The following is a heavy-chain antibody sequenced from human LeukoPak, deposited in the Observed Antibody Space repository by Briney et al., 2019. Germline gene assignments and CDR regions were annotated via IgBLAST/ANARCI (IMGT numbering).Heavy chain of an antibody. CDR3: ARGVRIAVAGYIDC. D-gene: IGHD6-19*01. V-gene: IGHV3-30*04. Sequence: GRSLRLSCAASGFTFSSYAMHWVRRASSKGLEWVAAISYDGSNKKYADSVKGRFTISRDNSKNTLYLQMNSLRSDDTAVYYCARGVRIAVAGYIDCWGQGTLVTASS. CDR1: GFTFSSYA. CDR2: ISYDGSNK. J-gene: IGHJ4*02.